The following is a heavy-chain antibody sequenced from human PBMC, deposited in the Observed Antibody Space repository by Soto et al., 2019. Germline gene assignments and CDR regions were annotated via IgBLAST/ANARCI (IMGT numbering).Heavy chain of an antibody. D-gene: IGHD6-13*01. V-gene: IGHV1-69*12. Sequence: QVQLVQSGAEVKKPGSSVKVPCKASGGTFSSYAISWVRPAPGQGLEWMGGIIPIFGTANYPQKFQGRVTITADESTSTAYMELSSLRSEDTAVYYCAREHSSSWYPWGYFDYWGQGTLVAVSS. CDR1: GGTFSSYA. CDR2: IIPIFGTA. CDR3: AREHSSSWYPWGYFDY. J-gene: IGHJ4*02.